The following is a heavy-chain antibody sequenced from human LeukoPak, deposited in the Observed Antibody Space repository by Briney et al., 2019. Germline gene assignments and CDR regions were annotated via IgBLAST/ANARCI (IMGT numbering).Heavy chain of an antibody. D-gene: IGHD6-19*01. V-gene: IGHV4-4*07. CDR2: IYTSGST. Sequence: PSETLSLTCTVSGGSISSFYWSWIRQPAGKGLEWIGRIYTSGSTNYNPSLKSRVTISVDTSKNQFSLKLSSVTAADTAVYYCAREVLRHRDSSGGQDAFDIWGQGTMVTVSS. CDR3: AREVLRHRDSSGGQDAFDI. CDR1: GGSISSFY. J-gene: IGHJ3*02.